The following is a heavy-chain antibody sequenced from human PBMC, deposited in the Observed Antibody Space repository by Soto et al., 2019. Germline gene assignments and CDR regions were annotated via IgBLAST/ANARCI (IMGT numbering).Heavy chain of an antibody. CDR2: IYHSGST. J-gene: IGHJ6*02. CDR3: ARYPGYDFWSGYYGDYYYYGMDV. Sequence: PSETLSLTCAVSGYSISSGYYWGWIRQPPGKGLEWIGSIYHSGSTYYNPSLKSRVAISVDTSKNQFSLKLSSVTAADTAVYYCARYPGYDFWSGYYGDYYYYGMDVWGQGTTVTVSS. CDR1: GYSISSGYY. V-gene: IGHV4-38-2*01. D-gene: IGHD3-3*01.